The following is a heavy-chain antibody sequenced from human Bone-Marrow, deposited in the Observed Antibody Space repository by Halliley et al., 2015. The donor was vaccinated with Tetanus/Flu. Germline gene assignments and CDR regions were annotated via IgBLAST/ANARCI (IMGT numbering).Heavy chain of an antibody. J-gene: IGHJ3*02. V-gene: IGHV4-30-2*01. CDR3: ARTGSGPYHNTQDFFDI. D-gene: IGHD3-10*01. CDR2: IYHSGSP. Sequence: YIYHSGSPYSNPPLKIRVTISVDRPKTQFSLKLSSVPAADTAVYYCARTGSGPYHNTQDFFDIWGQGRMVTVSS.